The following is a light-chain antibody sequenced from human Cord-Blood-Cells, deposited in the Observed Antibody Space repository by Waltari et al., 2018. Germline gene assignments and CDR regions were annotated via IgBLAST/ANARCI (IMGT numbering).Light chain of an antibody. CDR1: SSDVGGSHY. V-gene: IGLV2-11*01. CDR3: CSYAGSYTWV. Sequence: QSALTQPRSVSGSPGPSATISCPGTSSDVGGSHYVSWYPQHPGKAPKLMLYDVSKRPSGVPDRFSGSKSGNTASLTISGLQAEDEADYYCCSYAGSYTWVFGGGTKLTVL. J-gene: IGLJ3*02. CDR2: DVS.